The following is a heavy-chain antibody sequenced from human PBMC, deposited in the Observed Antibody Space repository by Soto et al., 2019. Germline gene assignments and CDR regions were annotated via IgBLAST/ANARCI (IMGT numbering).Heavy chain of an antibody. J-gene: IGHJ4*02. V-gene: IGHV3-53*01. Sequence: EVQLVESGGGLIQPGGSVRLSCEASGFTVSSNYMSWVRQAPGKGLEWVAVIYSGGSTYYADSVKGRFTISRDNSKNTLYLQMSSLRAEDTAVYYCARNYYDSSGGFDYWGQGTLVTVSS. CDR3: ARNYYDSSGGFDY. CDR1: GFTVSSNY. D-gene: IGHD3-22*01. CDR2: IYSGGST.